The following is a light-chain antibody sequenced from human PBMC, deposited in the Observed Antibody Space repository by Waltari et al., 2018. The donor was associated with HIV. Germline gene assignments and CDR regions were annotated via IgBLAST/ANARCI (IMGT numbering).Light chain of an antibody. V-gene: IGKV2-28*01. J-gene: IGKJ2*01. CDR2: LGS. Sequence: DIVMTQSPLSLPVTPGEPASISCSSSPSLLHSNGYNYLDWYLQKPGQSPQLLIFLGSNRASGVPDRFSGSGSGTDFTLKISRVEAEDVGVYYCMQALQTQYTFGQGTKLEIK. CDR3: MQALQTQYT. CDR1: PSLLHSNGYNY.